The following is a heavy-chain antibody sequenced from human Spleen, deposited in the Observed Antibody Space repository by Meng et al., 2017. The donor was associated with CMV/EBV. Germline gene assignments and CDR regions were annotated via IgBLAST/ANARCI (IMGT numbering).Heavy chain of an antibody. CDR1: FTSYG. Sequence: FTSYGISWVRPAPGQGLEWMGWISAYNGNTNYAQKLQGRVTMTTDTSTSTAYMELRSLRSDDTAVYYCARGGRRITIFGVDENWFDPWGQGTLVTVSS. CDR3: ARGGRRITIFGVDENWFDP. J-gene: IGHJ5*02. D-gene: IGHD3-3*01. V-gene: IGHV1-18*01. CDR2: ISAYNGNT.